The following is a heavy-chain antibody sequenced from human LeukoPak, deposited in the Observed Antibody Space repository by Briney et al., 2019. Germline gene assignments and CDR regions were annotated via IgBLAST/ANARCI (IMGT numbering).Heavy chain of an antibody. CDR2: INPNSGGT. V-gene: IGHV1-2*02. D-gene: IGHD1-20*01. CDR1: GYTFTGYY. J-gene: IGHJ5*02. Sequence: ASVKVSCKASGYTFTGYYMHWVRQAPGQGLEWMGWINPNSGGTNYAQEFQGRVTMTRDTSISTAYMELSRLRSDDTAVYYCARDDSNWNAESYWFDPWGQGTLVTVSS. CDR3: ARDDSNWNAESYWFDP.